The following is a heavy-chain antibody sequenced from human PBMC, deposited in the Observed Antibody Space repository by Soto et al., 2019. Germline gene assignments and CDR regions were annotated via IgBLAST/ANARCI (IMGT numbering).Heavy chain of an antibody. V-gene: IGHV4-39*01. CDR2: TDYSGNT. CDR3: ARRRKDWFDP. CDR1: GGSISSGSDY. Sequence: QVQLEESGPGLVKPSETLSLSCSVSGGSISSGSDYWGWIRQPPGRGLEWIGSTDYSGNTFYNPSRRRRVTIALDTSKNQVSLKLTSVTAADTAVYYCARRRKDWFDPWGQGTLVTVSS. J-gene: IGHJ5*02.